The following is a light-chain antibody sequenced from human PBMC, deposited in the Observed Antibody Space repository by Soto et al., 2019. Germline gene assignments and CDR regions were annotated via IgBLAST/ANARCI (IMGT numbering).Light chain of an antibody. J-gene: IGLJ2*01. CDR2: GGN. V-gene: IGLV2-23*01. CDR3: CSYAGGATSV. CDR1: SSDIGAYDL. Sequence: QSALTQPASVSGSPGQSITISCTGTSSDIGAYDLVSWYQQHPGKAPKFLIYGGNKWPSGVSNRFSGSKSGNTASLTIFGLQAEDEADYHCCSYAGGATSVCGGGTKVTVL.